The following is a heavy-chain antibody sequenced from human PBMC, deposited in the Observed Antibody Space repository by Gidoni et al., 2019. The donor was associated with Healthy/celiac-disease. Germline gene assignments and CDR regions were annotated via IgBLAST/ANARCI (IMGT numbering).Heavy chain of an antibody. CDR3: AKDTVSYYYDGSGYYCFHH. CDR1: GFTFSSYA. V-gene: IGHV3-23*01. CDR2: ISGGGSST. Sequence: EVQLLESGGGLVQPGGSLRLSCAASGFTFSSYAMSWVRQAPGKGLEWVSAISGGGSSTYYADSVKGRFTISRDNPKNTLNLQMYSLRAEDTAVYYCAKDTVSYYYDGSGYYCFHHWGQGTLVTVSS. D-gene: IGHD3-22*01. J-gene: IGHJ1*01.